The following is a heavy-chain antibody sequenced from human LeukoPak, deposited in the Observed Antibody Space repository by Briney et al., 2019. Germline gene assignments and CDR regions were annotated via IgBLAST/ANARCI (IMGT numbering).Heavy chain of an antibody. V-gene: IGHV1-46*01. D-gene: IGHD5-12*01. CDR1: GYTFTNNF. CDR3: ARDNSVGDSAWWFDP. J-gene: IGHJ5*02. CDR2: INPSGDNT. Sequence: ASVKVSCKASGYTFTNNFMHWVRQAPGQGLEWMGIINPSGDNTWYAQKFQGRVTMTRDMATSTDYMEVSSLRSEDTAVYYCARDNSVGDSAWWFDPWGQGTLVTISS.